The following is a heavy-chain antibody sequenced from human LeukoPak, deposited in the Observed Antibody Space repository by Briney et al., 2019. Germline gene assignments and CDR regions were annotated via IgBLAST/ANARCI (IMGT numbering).Heavy chain of an antibody. CDR2: IRYDGDNK. J-gene: IGHJ4*02. V-gene: IGHV3-30*02. CDR3: AKDLRPLEWLHVYFDC. Sequence: TGGSLRLSCAASGFTFSSYGMHWVRQAPGKGLEWVAFIRYDGDNKYYADSVKGRFTISRDNSKNTLYLQMKSLRAEDTAVYYCAKDLRPLEWLHVYFDCWGQGTLVTVSS. D-gene: IGHD3-3*01. CDR1: GFTFSSYG.